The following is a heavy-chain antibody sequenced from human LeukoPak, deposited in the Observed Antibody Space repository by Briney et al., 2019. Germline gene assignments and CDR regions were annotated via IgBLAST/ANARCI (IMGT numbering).Heavy chain of an antibody. CDR3: ASRTSSGWTPYNWFDP. D-gene: IGHD6-19*01. CDR1: GYTFTSYA. Sequence: GASVKVSCKASGYTFTSYAMNWVRQAPGQGLEWMGWINTNTGNPTYAQGFTGRFVFSLDTSVSTAYLQISSLKAEDTAVYYCASRTSSGWTPYNWFDPWGQGTLVTVSS. J-gene: IGHJ5*02. CDR2: INTNTGNP. V-gene: IGHV7-4-1*02.